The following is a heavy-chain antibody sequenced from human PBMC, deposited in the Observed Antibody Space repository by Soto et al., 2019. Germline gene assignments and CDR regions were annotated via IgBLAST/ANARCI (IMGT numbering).Heavy chain of an antibody. CDR1: GRTFSSYG. CDR2: ISYDGSNK. J-gene: IGHJ4*02. Sequence: QVQLVESGGGVVQPGRSLRLSCAASGRTFSSYGMHWVRQAPGKGLEWVAVISYDGSNKYYADSVKGRFTISRDNSKNTLYLQMNSLRAEDTAVYYCAKDRWELRDWGQGTQVTVSS. CDR3: AKDRWELRD. D-gene: IGHD1-26*01. V-gene: IGHV3-30*18.